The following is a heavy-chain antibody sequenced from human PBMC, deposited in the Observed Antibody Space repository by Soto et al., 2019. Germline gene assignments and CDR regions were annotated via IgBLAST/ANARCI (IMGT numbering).Heavy chain of an antibody. D-gene: IGHD7-27*01. J-gene: IGHJ4*02. CDR2: IIAIFGTA. V-gene: IGHV1-69*01. CDR3: ASHYWGPSTLDW. CDR1: GGTFSRYA. Sequence: QVQLVQSGAEVKKPGSSVKVSCKASGGTFSRYAISWVRQAPGHGLEWMGGIIAIFGTANYAQKCQGRVTSTEDESTSTAYMELSSLRSEDTAVYYCASHYWGPSTLDWWGQGTLVPVSS.